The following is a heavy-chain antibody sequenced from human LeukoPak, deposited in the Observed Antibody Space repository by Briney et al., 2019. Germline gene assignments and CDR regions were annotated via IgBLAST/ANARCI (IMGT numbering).Heavy chain of an antibody. CDR2: IIPIFGTA. D-gene: IGHD1-26*01. J-gene: IGHJ3*02. CDR1: GGTFSSYA. Sequence: GASVKVSCKASGGTFSSYAISWVRQAPGQGLEWMGGIIPIFGTANYAQKFQGRVTITTDESTSTAYMELSSLRSEDTAVYYCARSVGATYGSDAFDIWGQGTMVTVSS. CDR3: ARSVGATYGSDAFDI. V-gene: IGHV1-69*05.